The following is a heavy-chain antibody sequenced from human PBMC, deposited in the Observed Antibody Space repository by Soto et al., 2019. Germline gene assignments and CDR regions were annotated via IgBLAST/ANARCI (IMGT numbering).Heavy chain of an antibody. Sequence: GGSLRLSCAASGFTFSSYSMNWVRQAPGKGLEWVSYISSSSSTIYYADSVKGRFTISRDNAKNSLYLQMNSLRDEDTAVYYCARDRQPTPYYYYYYGMDVWGQGTTVTVSS. V-gene: IGHV3-48*02. CDR3: ARDRQPTPYYYYYYGMDV. CDR1: GFTFSSYS. CDR2: ISSSSSTI. D-gene: IGHD6-13*01. J-gene: IGHJ6*02.